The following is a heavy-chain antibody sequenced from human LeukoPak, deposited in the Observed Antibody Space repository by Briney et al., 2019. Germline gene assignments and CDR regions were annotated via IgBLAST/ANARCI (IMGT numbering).Heavy chain of an antibody. CDR2: VSYDGSNE. D-gene: IGHD5-12*01. Sequence: PGGSLRLSCAASGFTFSSYGMHWDRQAPGKGLEWVTVVSYDGSNEYYADSVKGRFTISRDNSKNSLYLQMSSLRDEDTAVYYCARDAGNSGYGMDVWGQGTTVTVSS. V-gene: IGHV3-30*04. CDR3: ARDAGNSGYGMDV. CDR1: GFTFSSYG. J-gene: IGHJ6*02.